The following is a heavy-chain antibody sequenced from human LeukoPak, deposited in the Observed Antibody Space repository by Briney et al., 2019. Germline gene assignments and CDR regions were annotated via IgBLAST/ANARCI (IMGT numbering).Heavy chain of an antibody. CDR2: ISGSGGST. CDR1: GFTFSNSW. Sequence: GGSLRLSCAASGFTFSNSWMHWVRQPPGQGLVWVSGISGSGGSTYNTDSVKGRFTISRDNSKNTLYLQMNSLRAEDTAVYYCAKDRLERLVRNAFDIWGQGTMVTVSS. D-gene: IGHD3-9*01. J-gene: IGHJ3*02. V-gene: IGHV3-23*01. CDR3: AKDRLERLVRNAFDI.